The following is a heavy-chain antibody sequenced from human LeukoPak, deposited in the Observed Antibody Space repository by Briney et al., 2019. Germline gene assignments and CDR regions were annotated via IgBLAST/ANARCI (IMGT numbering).Heavy chain of an antibody. J-gene: IGHJ4*02. CDR1: GFTFSSYW. CDR2: IKQDGSEK. CDR3: VVYVPAAVFDY. V-gene: IGHV3-7*01. Sequence: GGSLRLSCAAPGFTFSSYWMSWVRQAPGKGLEWVANIKQDGSEKYYVDSVKGRFTISRDNAKNSLYLQMNSLRAEDTAVYYCVVYVPAAVFDYWGQGTLVTVSS. D-gene: IGHD2-2*01.